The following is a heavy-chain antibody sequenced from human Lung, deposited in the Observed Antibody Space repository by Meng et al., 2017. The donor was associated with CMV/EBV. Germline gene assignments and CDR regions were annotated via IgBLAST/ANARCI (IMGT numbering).Heavy chain of an antibody. CDR2: VNPYNGDG. CDR3: VRAVHGLEI. Sequence: ASVKVSCKASGYTLTTYGINWVRQAPGQGLEWMGWVNPYNGDGGYAQRFQGRVTVTTDTSINTAYLELTSLRSDDTAVYYCVRAVHGLEIWGQGTTVTVYS. V-gene: IGHV1-8*01. CDR1: GYTLTTYG. D-gene: IGHD4-17*01. J-gene: IGHJ6*02.